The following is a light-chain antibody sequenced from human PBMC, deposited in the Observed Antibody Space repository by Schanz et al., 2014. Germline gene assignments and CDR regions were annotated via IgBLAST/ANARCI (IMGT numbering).Light chain of an antibody. CDR2: DAS. J-gene: IGKJ1*01. V-gene: IGKV3-11*01. Sequence: EIVLTQSPGTLSLSPGDRATLSCRASQSVSSFLAWYQQKPGRAPRLLISDASDRATGIPARFSGSGSGTDFTLTISSLEPEDFAVYYCQQYGSSRWTFGQGTKVEIK. CDR1: QSVSSF. CDR3: QQYGSSRWT.